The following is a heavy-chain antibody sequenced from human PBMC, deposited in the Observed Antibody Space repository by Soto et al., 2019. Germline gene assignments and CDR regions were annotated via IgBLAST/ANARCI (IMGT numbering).Heavy chain of an antibody. J-gene: IGHJ6*02. CDR3: ASDIVGARGGMDV. CDR2: IWYDGSNK. Sequence: QVQLVESGGGVVQPGRSLRLSCAASGFTFSSYGMHWVRQAPGKGLEWVAVIWYDGSNKYYADSVKGRFTISRDNSKNTSYLQLHGLRAVDTAVYYCASDIVGARGGMDVWGQGTTVTVSS. D-gene: IGHD1-26*01. CDR1: GFTFSSYG. V-gene: IGHV3-33*01.